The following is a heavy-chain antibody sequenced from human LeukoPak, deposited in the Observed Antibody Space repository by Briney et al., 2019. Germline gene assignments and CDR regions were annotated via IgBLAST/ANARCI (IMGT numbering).Heavy chain of an antibody. Sequence: LPGGSLRLSCAASGFTFSSYAMSWVRQAPGKGLEWVSAISGSGGSTYYADSVKGRFTISRDNAKNSLYLQMNSLRAEDTAVYYCARAGGDYYDSSGDAFDIWGQGTMVTVSS. V-gene: IGHV3-23*01. CDR1: GFTFSSYA. CDR2: ISGSGGST. CDR3: ARAGGDYYDSSGDAFDI. J-gene: IGHJ3*02. D-gene: IGHD3-22*01.